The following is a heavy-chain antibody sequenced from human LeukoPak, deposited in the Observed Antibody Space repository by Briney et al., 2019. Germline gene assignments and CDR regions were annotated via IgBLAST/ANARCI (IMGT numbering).Heavy chain of an antibody. CDR2: INPNSGGT. CDR1: GYTFTGYY. CDR3: ARGSANWGSPFDY. Sequence: ASVKVSCKASGYTFTGYYMHWVRQAPGQGLEWMEWINPNSGGTNYAQKFQGRVTMTRDTSISTAYMELSRLRSDDTAVYYCARGSANWGSPFDYWGQGTLVTVSS. D-gene: IGHD7-27*01. J-gene: IGHJ4*02. V-gene: IGHV1-2*02.